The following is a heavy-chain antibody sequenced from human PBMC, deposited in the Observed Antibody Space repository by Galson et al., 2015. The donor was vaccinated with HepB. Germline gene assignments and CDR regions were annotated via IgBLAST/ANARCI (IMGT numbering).Heavy chain of an antibody. J-gene: IGHJ4*02. CDR3: AKGSGSRCSSTACYRDPFDY. Sequence: SLRLSCAASGFTFSNYAINWVRQAPGKGLEWVSAITGSGDITYYADSVKGRFTISRDNSKNTLYLQMNSLRADDTAVYYCAKGSGSRCSSTACYRDPFDYWGQGTLVTVSS. CDR1: GFTFSNYA. V-gene: IGHV3-23*01. CDR2: ITGSGDIT. D-gene: IGHD2-2*02.